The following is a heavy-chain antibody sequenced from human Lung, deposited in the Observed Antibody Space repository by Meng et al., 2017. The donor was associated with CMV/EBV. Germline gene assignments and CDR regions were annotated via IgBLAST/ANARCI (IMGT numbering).Heavy chain of an antibody. CDR1: GYTFTGYY. V-gene: IGHV1-2*06. Sequence: QVQLVQAGAEVKNPGASVKVSCQASGYTFTGYYMHWLRQAPGQGLEWVGRITPSSGGTTYAQKFQGRVTMTRDTSISTAYMELSSLRSDDAAIYYCVRANLGSADYWGQGTLVTVSS. D-gene: IGHD7-27*01. J-gene: IGHJ4*02. CDR3: VRANLGSADY. CDR2: ITPSSGGT.